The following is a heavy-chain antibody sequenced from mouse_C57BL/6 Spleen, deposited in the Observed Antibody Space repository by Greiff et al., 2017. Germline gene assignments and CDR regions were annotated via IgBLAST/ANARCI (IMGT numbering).Heavy chain of an antibody. V-gene: IGHV1-74*01. Sequence: QVQLQQPGAELVKPGASVKVSCKASGYTFTSYWMQWVKQRPGQGLEWIGRIHPSDSDTNHNQKFKGKATLTVDTSSSTAYMQLSSLTSEDSAVYYCAMRDNYYGSGYEWYFDVWGTGTTVTVSS. J-gene: IGHJ1*03. CDR2: IHPSDSDT. CDR1: GYTFTSYW. D-gene: IGHD1-1*01. CDR3: AMRDNYYGSGYEWYFDV.